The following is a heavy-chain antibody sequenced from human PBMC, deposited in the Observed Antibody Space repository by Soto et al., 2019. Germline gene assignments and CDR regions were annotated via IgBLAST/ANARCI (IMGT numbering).Heavy chain of an antibody. CDR2: INHSGSI. CDR3: ARGWCSAASCTPIDY. V-gene: IGHV4-34*01. J-gene: IGHJ4*02. D-gene: IGHD2-15*01. CDR1: GGSFSGYY. Sequence: QVQLQQWGAGLLKSSETLSLTCAVYGGSFSGYYGSWIRQPPGTGLEWIGEINHSGSINYNPTLKSRVTISVDTSKTCFSLKLSSVIAADTAVYDCARGWCSAASCTPIDYWGQETLVTVSS.